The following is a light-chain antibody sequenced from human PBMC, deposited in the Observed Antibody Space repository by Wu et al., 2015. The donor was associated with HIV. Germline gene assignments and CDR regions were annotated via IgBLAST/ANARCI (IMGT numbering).Light chain of an antibody. J-gene: IGKJ4*01. CDR1: QSVSSN. V-gene: IGKV3-15*01. CDR3: QQYDDWPL. CDR2: GAS. Sequence: EIVMTQSPATLSVSPGERATLSCRASQSVSSNLAWYQQKPGQAPRLLIYGASTRATGIPARFSGSGSGSGFTLTINSMQSEDFAVYYCQQYDDWPLFGGGTKVEIK.